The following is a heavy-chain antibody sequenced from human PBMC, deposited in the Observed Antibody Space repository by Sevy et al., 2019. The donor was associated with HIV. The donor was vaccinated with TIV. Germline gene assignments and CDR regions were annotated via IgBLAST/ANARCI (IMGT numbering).Heavy chain of an antibody. CDR1: GYTFTSYA. CDR2: INAGNGNT. Sequence: ASVKVSCKASGYTFTSYAMHWVRQAPGQRLEWMGWINAGNGNTKYSQKFQGRVTITRDTSASTAYMELSSLRSEDTAVYXCARGGSGYDPWENHFRQQRTSPGIAAAGTEYFQHWGQGTLVTVSS. J-gene: IGHJ1*01. V-gene: IGHV1-3*01. CDR3: ARGGSGYDPWENHFRQQRTSPGIAAAGTEYFQH. D-gene: IGHD6-13*01.